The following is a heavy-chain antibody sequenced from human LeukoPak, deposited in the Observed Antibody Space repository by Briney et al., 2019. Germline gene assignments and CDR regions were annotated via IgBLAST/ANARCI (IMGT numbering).Heavy chain of an antibody. V-gene: IGHV3-66*01. CDR1: GFTVSSNY. CDR3: ARDPTALLWFGESHWDY. D-gene: IGHD3-10*01. CDR2: IYSGGST. J-gene: IGHJ4*02. Sequence: PGGSLRLSCAASGFTVSSNYMSWVRQAPGKGLEWVSVIYSGGSTYYADSVKGRFTISRDNSKNTLYLQMNSLRAEDTAVYYCARDPTALLWFGESHWDYWGQGTLVTVSS.